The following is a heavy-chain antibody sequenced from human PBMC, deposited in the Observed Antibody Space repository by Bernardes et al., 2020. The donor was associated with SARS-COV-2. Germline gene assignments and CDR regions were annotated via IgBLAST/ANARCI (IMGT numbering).Heavy chain of an antibody. Sequence: GGSLRLSCAASGFTFSSYSMNWVRQAPGKGLEWVSSISSSSSYIYYADSVKGRFTISRDNAKNSLYLQMNSLRAEDTAVYYCARAAMGPWNYFDYWGQGTLVTVSS. V-gene: IGHV3-21*01. CDR1: GFTFSSYS. J-gene: IGHJ4*02. CDR3: ARAAMGPWNYFDY. CDR2: ISSSSSYI. D-gene: IGHD5-18*01.